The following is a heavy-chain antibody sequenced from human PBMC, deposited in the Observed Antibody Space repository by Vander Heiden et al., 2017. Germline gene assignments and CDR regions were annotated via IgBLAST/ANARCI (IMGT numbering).Heavy chain of an antibody. CDR1: GFPFSIYA. D-gene: IGHD6-19*01. CDR3: AKVTRNDGWFLEN. CDR2: IRASGGTT. V-gene: IGHV3-23*01. J-gene: IGHJ4*02. Sequence: EVQLWESGGGLVQAGGSLRLSCQAPGFPFSIYAMGWVRQAPGKGLDWVSGIRASGGTTYYADSVKGRFTISRDNSQNTVYLQMNSLRAEDTALYYCAKVTRNDGWFLENWGQGTLVTVSS.